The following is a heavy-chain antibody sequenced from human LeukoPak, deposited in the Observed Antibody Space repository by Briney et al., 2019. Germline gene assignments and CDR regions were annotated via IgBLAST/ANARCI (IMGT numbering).Heavy chain of an antibody. J-gene: IGHJ4*02. Sequence: PGGSLRLSCAASGFTFTSYAMTWVRQAPGKGLEWVSIIIYSGDVTHYADSVKGRFTISRDNSKNTLYLQMDSLRVEDTAVYYRAKTGISGWYFDYWGQGTPVTVSS. V-gene: IGHV3-23*01. D-gene: IGHD6-19*01. CDR3: AKTGISGWYFDY. CDR2: IIYSGDVT. CDR1: GFTFTSYA.